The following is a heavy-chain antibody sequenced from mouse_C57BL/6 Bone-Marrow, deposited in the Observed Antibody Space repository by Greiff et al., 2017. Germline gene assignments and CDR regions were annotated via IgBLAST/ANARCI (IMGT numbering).Heavy chain of an antibody. D-gene: IGHD2-12*01. J-gene: IGHJ4*01. V-gene: IGHV1-55*01. CDR3: AKSDCYSYHYAMDY. Sequence: VQLQQPGAELVKPGASVKMSCKASGYTFTSYWITWVKQRPGQGLEWIGYIYPGSGSTNYNEKFKSTATLTVDTSSSTAYVQLSSLTSEDAAVYLCAKSDCYSYHYAMDYWGQGTSVTDSS. CDR2: IYPGSGST. CDR1: GYTFTSYW.